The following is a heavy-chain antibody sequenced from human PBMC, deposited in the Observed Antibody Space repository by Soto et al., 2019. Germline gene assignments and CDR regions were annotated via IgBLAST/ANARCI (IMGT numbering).Heavy chain of an antibody. CDR2: ISAYNGNT. J-gene: IGHJ5*02. CDR3: ARDLSAGSGWYGAVDP. CDR1: GYTFTSYG. V-gene: IGHV1-18*01. Sequence: QVPLVQSGAEVKKPGASVKVSCKASGYTFTSYGISWVRQAPGQGLEWVGWISAYNGNTNYAQKVQGRVTMTTDTSTSTAYMELRSLRSDDTAVYYCARDLSAGSGWYGAVDPWGQGTLVTVSS. D-gene: IGHD6-19*01.